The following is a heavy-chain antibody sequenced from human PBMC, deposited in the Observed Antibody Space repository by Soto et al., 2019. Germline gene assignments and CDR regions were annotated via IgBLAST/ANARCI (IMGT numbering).Heavy chain of an antibody. V-gene: IGHV5-51*01. D-gene: IGHD1-26*01. CDR2: IYPGDSDT. J-gene: IGHJ4*02. Sequence: GEFLKISCKGSGYRFTNYWIGWVRQMPGKGLEYMGIIYPGDSDTRYSPSFQGQVTISADKPISTAYLQWSSLKASDTAMYYCARHPTPGGSFPFYWGQGTLVTVSS. CDR1: GYRFTNYW. CDR3: ARHPTPGGSFPFY.